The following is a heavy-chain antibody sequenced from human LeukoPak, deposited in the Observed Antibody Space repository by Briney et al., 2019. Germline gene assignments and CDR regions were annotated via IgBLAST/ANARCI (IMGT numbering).Heavy chain of an antibody. V-gene: IGHV3-21*01. CDR2: ISSSSSYI. CDR3: ARALLNYGSGSYYFDY. D-gene: IGHD3-10*01. Sequence: GGSLRLSCAASGFTFSSYSMNWVRQAPGKGLERVSSISSSSSYIYYADSVKGRFTISRDNAKNSLYLQMNSLRAEDTAVYYCARALLNYGSGSYYFDYWGQGTLVTVSS. CDR1: GFTFSSYS. J-gene: IGHJ4*02.